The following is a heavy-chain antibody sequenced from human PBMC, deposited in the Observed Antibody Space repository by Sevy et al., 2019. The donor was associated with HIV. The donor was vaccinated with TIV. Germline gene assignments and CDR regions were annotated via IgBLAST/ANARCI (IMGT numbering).Heavy chain of an antibody. Sequence: SETLSLTCTVSGGSISSGSYYWSWIRQPAGKGLEWIWRIYTSGSTKYNPSLKSRVTMSVDTSKNQFSLKLTSVTAADTALYYCARGGNSGYCISASCQSDAFDIWGQGTMVTVSS. D-gene: IGHD2-2*01. J-gene: IGHJ3*02. CDR3: ARGGNSGYCISASCQSDAFDI. V-gene: IGHV4-61*02. CDR1: GGSISSGSYY. CDR2: IYTSGST.